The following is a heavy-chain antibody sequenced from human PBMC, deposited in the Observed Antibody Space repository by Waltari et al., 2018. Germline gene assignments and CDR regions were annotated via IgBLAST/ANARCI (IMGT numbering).Heavy chain of an antibody. V-gene: IGHV1-8*03. J-gene: IGHJ5*02. CDR3: VRLHSSGWYNWFEP. D-gene: IGHD6-19*01. CDR2: MKPHSGNT. CDR1: GYTFTSYA. Sequence: QVQLVQSGAEVKKPGASVKVSCKASGYTFTSYAITWVRQATGQGLEWMVWMKPHSGNTGYAQKFQGRANITRNTSISTAYMERSSLRSEDTAVYYCVRLHSSGWYNWFEPWGQGTLVTVSS.